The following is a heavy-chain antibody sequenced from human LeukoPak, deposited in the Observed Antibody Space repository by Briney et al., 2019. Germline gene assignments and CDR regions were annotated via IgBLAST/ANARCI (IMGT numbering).Heavy chain of an antibody. V-gene: IGHV3-64*01. D-gene: IGHD3-16*01. CDR1: GFTFRTYS. CDR3: ATLGAEY. J-gene: IGHJ4*02. CDR2: ISSNGGST. Sequence: GGSLRLSCAASGFTFRTYSMHWVRQAPGKGLEYVSAISSNGGSTYYANSVKGRFTISRDNSRNTVYLQMDSLRPDDMAVYYCATLGAEYWGQGTLVTVSS.